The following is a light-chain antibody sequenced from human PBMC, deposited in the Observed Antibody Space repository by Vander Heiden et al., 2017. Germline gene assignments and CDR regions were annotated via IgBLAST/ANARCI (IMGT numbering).Light chain of an antibody. CDR1: QSVSSY. CDR3: QQRSNWPPVFT. CDR2: DAS. J-gene: IGKJ3*01. V-gene: IGKV3-11*01. Sequence: IVLPQSPATLSLSPVERATLSCRASQSVSSYLAWYQQKPGQAPRLLIYDASNRATGIPARFSGSGSGTDFTLTISSLEPEDFAVYYCQQRSNWPPVFTFGPGTKVDIK.